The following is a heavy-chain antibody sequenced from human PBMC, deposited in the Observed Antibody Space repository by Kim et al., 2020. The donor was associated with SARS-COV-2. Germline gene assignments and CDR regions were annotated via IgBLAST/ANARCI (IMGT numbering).Heavy chain of an antibody. V-gene: IGHV1-2*02. CDR2: INPNTGGT. D-gene: IGHD6-19*01. CDR1: GFTFTGYY. CDR3: ASQPHVAAGTWCFDY. J-gene: IGHJ4*02. Sequence: ASVKVSCQASGFTFTGYYLHWVRQAPGQGLEWMGWINPNTGGTNYAQNFQGRVTMTGDTSIRTAYMELSGLRSEDTAVYYCASQPHVAAGTWCFDYWGQGTLVSVSS.